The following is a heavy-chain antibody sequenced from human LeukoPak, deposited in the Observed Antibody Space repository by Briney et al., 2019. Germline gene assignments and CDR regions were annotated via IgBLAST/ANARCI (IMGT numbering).Heavy chain of an antibody. J-gene: IGHJ4*02. CDR2: INHSGST. CDR1: GFAVSNNY. Sequence: GSLRLSCAASGFAVSNNYMSWVRQPPGKGLEWIGEINHSGSTNYNPSLKSRVTISVDTSKNQFSLKLTSVTAADTAVYYCARDPYYFASGSFPWGQGTLVTVSS. D-gene: IGHD3-10*01. CDR3: ARDPYYFASGSFP. V-gene: IGHV4-34*01.